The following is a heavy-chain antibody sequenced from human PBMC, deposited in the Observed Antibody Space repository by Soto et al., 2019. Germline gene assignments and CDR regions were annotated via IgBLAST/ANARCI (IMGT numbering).Heavy chain of an antibody. CDR2: IVPIFVTT. V-gene: IGHV1-69*12. Sequence: QVQLVQSGAEVKKPGSSVKVSCKVSGGTFSNYAIDWVRLAPGHGLEWMGGIVPIFVTTYYTQKFQGRATIIADDSTTTAYLEMSSLRSEDTAIYYFARVEAVAGLYNYHGLDVWGQGTAVTVSS. CDR1: GGTFSNYA. D-gene: IGHD6-19*01. CDR3: ARVEAVAGLYNYHGLDV. J-gene: IGHJ6*02.